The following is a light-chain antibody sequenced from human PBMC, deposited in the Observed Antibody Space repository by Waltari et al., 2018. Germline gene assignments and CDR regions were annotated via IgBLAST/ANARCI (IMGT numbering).Light chain of an antibody. V-gene: IGKV3-20*01. CDR1: QSITKKF. Sequence: VLPQSQGTLSLSPGERATLSCRASQSITKKFFAWYQQKPGQAPRLLIYGASSRAAGIPDRFSGSGSGTDFTLTISRLEPEDSAVYYCQQYGSSVMYTFGQGTKLEIK. J-gene: IGKJ2*01. CDR3: QQYGSSVMYT. CDR2: GAS.